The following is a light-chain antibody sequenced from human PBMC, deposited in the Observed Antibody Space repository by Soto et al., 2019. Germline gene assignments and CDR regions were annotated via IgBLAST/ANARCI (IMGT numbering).Light chain of an antibody. CDR3: QQRSNWL. CDR1: QSGSVY. V-gene: IGKV3-11*01. CDR2: DAS. Sequence: EIVLTQYTATLSLSPGERATLSCRASQSGSVYLAWYQQKPGQAPRLLIYDASNRATDIPARFSGSGSGTDFTLTISGLEPEDFAVYYCQQRSNWLFGPGTKVDIK. J-gene: IGKJ3*01.